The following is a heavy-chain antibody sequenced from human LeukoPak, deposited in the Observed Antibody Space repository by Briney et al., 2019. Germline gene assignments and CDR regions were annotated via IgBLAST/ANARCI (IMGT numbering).Heavy chain of an antibody. CDR2: MNPDNGNT. CDR1: ASSFTIYD. CDR3: ARGGGTRSSRGYYCLDA. J-gene: IGHJ5*02. D-gene: IGHD2-2*01. V-gene: IGHV1-8*03. Sequence: GASVKVSCTCSASSFTIYDIGRVRVATGQGLEWMGWMNPDNGNTGYAQTFQGRVTITRNTSISTAYMELSSLVSEDTAIYYCARGGGTRSSRGYYCLDAWGQGTLVTVSS.